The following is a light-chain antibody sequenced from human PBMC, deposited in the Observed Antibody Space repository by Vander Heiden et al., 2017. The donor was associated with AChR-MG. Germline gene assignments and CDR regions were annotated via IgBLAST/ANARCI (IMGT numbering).Light chain of an antibody. CDR1: QSVLYSSNNKNY. J-gene: IGKJ3*01. CDR2: WAS. CDR3: QQDYSPLT. V-gene: IGKV4-1*01. Sequence: DIVMTQSPDSLAVSLGERATINCKSSQSVLYSSNNKNYLAWYQQKPGQPPKLLIYWASTRESGVPDRFSGSGSGTDFTLTISSLQAEDVAVYYCQQDYSPLTFGHGTKVGIK.